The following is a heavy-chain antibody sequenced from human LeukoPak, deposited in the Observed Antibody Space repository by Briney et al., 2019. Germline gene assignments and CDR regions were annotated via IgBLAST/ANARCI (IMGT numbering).Heavy chain of an antibody. Sequence: KPGGSLRLSCAASGFTFSSYSMNWVRQAPGKGLEWVSSISSSSSYIYYADSVKGRFTISRDNSKNTLYLQMNSLRAEDTAVYYCARDRDYSSNWYFDLWGRGTLVTVSS. J-gene: IGHJ2*01. CDR2: ISSSSSYI. CDR1: GFTFSSYS. V-gene: IGHV3-21*04. D-gene: IGHD6-13*01. CDR3: ARDRDYSSNWYFDL.